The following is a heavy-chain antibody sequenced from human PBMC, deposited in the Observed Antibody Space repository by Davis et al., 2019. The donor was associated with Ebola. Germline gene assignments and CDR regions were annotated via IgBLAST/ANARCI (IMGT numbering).Heavy chain of an antibody. CDR3: ARDGDIVVGRELQY. Sequence: PSETLSLTCTVSGGSISSYYWSWIRQPPGKGLEWIGYIYYSGSTYYNPSLKSRVTISVDTSKNQFSLKLSSVTAADTAVYYCARDGDIVVGRELQYWGQGTLVTVSS. J-gene: IGHJ4*02. CDR1: GGSISSYY. D-gene: IGHD2-2*01. CDR2: IYYSGST. V-gene: IGHV4-59*12.